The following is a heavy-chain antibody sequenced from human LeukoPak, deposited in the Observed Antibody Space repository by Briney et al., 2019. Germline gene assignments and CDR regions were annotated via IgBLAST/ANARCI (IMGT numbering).Heavy chain of an antibody. V-gene: IGHV3-23*01. Sequence: GGSLRLSCAASGFTFSNAWMSWVRQTPGRGLEWVCSIGGRGVTTIYAESVQGRFTVSRDNSKRAIYLQMNSLRDEDTAIYYCTKGGDSYGNPSSWGQGTLVIVSS. CDR2: IGGRGVTT. CDR1: GFTFSNAW. D-gene: IGHD3-10*01. CDR3: TKGGDSYGNPSS. J-gene: IGHJ5*02.